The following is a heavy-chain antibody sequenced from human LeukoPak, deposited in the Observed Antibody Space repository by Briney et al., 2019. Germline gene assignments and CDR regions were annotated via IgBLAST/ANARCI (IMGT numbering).Heavy chain of an antibody. V-gene: IGHV4-39*01. J-gene: IGHJ3*02. CDR2: IYYSGST. CDR3: ARHKRFPKLWGDPFDI. Sequence: SETLSLTCTVSGGSISSSSYYWGWIRQPPGKGLEWIGSIYYSGSTYYNPSLKSRVTISVDTSKNQFSLKLSSVTAADTAVYYCARHKRFPKLWGDPFDIWGQGTMVTVSS. D-gene: IGHD3-10*01. CDR1: GGSISSSSYY.